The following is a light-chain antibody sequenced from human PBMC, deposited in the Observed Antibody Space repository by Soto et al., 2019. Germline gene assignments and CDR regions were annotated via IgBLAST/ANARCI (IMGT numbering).Light chain of an antibody. CDR2: AAS. Sequence: DIQMTQSPSSLSASVGDRATITCRASQSISSYLDWYQQKPGHAPKLLIYAASNMPRRVPARLRGRGSEPAFTLTISSLQPEDFATYYCQQSYNNPRTFGQGTKVDI. V-gene: IGKV1-39*01. CDR3: QQSYNNPRT. CDR1: QSISSY. J-gene: IGKJ1*01.